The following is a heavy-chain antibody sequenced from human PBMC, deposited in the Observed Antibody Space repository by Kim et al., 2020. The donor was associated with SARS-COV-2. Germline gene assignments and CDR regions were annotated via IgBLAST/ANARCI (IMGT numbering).Heavy chain of an antibody. CDR2: ISWNSRAT. CDR3: VKDQDSTVTVPFYF. D-gene: IGHD2-21*02. CDR1: GFNFGEYG. J-gene: IGHJ4*01. V-gene: IGHV3-9*01. Sequence: GGSLRLSCAVSGFNFGEYGMHWGRQGPGKGPEGVSGISWNSRATGYADSVKGRFIISRDNAKNSLYLQMNSLRTEDTAFYYCVKDQDSTVTVPFYF.